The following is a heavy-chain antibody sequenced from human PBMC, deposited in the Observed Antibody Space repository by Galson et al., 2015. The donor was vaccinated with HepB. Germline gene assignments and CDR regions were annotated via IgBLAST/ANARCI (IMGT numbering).Heavy chain of an antibody. J-gene: IGHJ3*02. Sequence: SLRLSCAASGFTFNSYAMSWVRQAPGKGLEWVSTISGSGGSTYYADSVKGRFTISRDNSKNTLYLQMNSLRAEDTAVYYCARGGYCSGGSCYPDAFDIWGQGTMVTVSS. CDR1: GFTFNSYA. CDR3: ARGGYCSGGSCYPDAFDI. D-gene: IGHD2-15*01. V-gene: IGHV3-23*01. CDR2: ISGSGGST.